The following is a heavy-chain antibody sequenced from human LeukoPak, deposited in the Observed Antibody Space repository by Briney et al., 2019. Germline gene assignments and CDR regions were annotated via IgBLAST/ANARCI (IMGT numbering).Heavy chain of an antibody. V-gene: IGHV1-2*02. CDR1: GYTFTGYY. J-gene: IGHJ4*02. Sequence: ASVKVSCRASGYTFTGYYMHWVRQAPGQGLEWMGWINPNSGGTNYAQKFQGRVTMTRDTSISTAYMELSRLRSDDTAVYYCARGSDDFWSGYSPSYWGQGTLVTVSS. CDR3: ARGSDDFWSGYSPSY. CDR2: INPNSGGT. D-gene: IGHD3-3*01.